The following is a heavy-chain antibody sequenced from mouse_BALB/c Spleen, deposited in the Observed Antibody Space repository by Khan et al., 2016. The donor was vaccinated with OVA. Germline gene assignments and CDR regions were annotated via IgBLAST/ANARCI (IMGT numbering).Heavy chain of an antibody. Sequence: VRLQQSGPELVKPGASVKISCKTSGYTFTEYTIHWVKQSHGKSHEWIGGINPKNGDTNYNQKFKGKATLPVDKSSSTAYMEFRSLTSEDSAVYYCTRSFYYYGSSPWFAYWGQGTLVTVSA. CDR3: TRSFYYYGSSPWFAY. V-gene: IGHV1-18*01. CDR1: GYTFTEYT. CDR2: INPKNGDT. J-gene: IGHJ3*01. D-gene: IGHD1-1*01.